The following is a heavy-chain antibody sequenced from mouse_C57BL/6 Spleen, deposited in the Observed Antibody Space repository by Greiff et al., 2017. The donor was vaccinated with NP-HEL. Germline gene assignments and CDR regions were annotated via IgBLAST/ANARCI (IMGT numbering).Heavy chain of an antibody. CDR1: GFTFIDYG. CDR3: AKNYYGRGGDFDY. V-gene: IGHV5-17*01. CDR2: ISSGSSTI. Sequence: EVQGVESGGGLVKPGGSLKLSCAASGFTFIDYGMHWVRQAPEKGLEWVAYISSGSSTIYYVDTVKGRFTISRDNAKNTLFLQMTSLRSEDTAMYYCAKNYYGRGGDFDYWGQGTTLTVSS. D-gene: IGHD1-1*01. J-gene: IGHJ2*01.